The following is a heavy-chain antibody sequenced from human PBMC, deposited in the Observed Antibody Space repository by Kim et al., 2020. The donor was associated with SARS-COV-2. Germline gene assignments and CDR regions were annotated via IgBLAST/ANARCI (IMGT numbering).Heavy chain of an antibody. D-gene: IGHD3-10*01. V-gene: IGHV3-21*01. Sequence: YGDSVRGRFTISRDNARNSVFLQMDSLSAADTAIYFCARSPWTGASTYFDSWGQGVLVTVSS. CDR3: ARSPWTGASTYFDS. J-gene: IGHJ4*02.